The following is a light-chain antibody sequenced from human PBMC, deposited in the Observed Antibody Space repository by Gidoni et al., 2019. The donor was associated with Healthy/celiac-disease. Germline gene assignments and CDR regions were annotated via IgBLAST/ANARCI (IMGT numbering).Light chain of an antibody. CDR1: QDISNY. CDR3: QQYDNLPPF. J-gene: IGKJ4*01. Sequence: DIQMTQSPSSLSASVGDRVTITCQARQDISNYLNWYQQKPGKAPKLLIYDASNLETGVQSRFSGSGSGTDFTFTISSLQPEDIATYYCQQYDNLPPFFGGGTKVEIK. CDR2: DAS. V-gene: IGKV1-33*01.